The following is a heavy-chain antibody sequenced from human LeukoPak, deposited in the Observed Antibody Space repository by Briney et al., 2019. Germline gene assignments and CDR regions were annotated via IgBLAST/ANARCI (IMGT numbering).Heavy chain of an antibody. Sequence: GASVKVSCKASGGTFSSYAISWVRQAPGQGLEWMGRIIPILGIANYAQKFQGRVTITADTSTSTAYMELRSLRSDDTAVYYCAREPDGDYAFDPWGQGTLVTVSS. V-gene: IGHV1-69*04. J-gene: IGHJ5*02. CDR1: GGTFSSYA. CDR2: IIPILGIA. D-gene: IGHD4-17*01. CDR3: AREPDGDYAFDP.